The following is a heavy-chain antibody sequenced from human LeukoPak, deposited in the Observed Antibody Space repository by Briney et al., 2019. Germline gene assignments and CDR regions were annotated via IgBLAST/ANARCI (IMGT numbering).Heavy chain of an antibody. CDR2: IKSKTDGGTT. J-gene: IGHJ4*02. Sequence: GGSLRLSCAASGFTFSNAWMSWVRQAPGKGLEWVGRIKSKTDGGTTDYAAPVKGRFTIPRDDSKNTLYLQMNSLKTEDTAVYYCTTNYDILTGYYLPDYWGQGTLVTVSS. V-gene: IGHV3-15*01. CDR1: GFTFSNAW. CDR3: TTNYDILTGYYLPDY. D-gene: IGHD3-9*01.